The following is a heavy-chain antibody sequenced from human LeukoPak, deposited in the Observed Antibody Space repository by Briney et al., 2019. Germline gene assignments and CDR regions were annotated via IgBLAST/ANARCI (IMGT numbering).Heavy chain of an antibody. J-gene: IGHJ4*02. CDR1: GFTFGDYA. V-gene: IGHV3-49*04. D-gene: IGHD5-12*01. CDR3: TRVIVATKDY. CDR2: IRSKAYGGTT. Sequence: RSLRLSCTGSGFTFGDYAMNWVRQAPGKGLEWVGFIRSKAYGGTTEYAASVKGRFTISRDDSKSIAYLQMNSLKTEDTAVYYCTRVIVATKDYWGQGTLVTVSS.